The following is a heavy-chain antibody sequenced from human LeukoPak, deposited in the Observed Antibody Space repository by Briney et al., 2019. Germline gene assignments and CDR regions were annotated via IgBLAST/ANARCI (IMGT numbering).Heavy chain of an antibody. V-gene: IGHV5-51*01. Sequence: GESLKISCKGSGYSFTSYWIGWVRQVPGKGLEWMGIIYPGDSDTRYSPSFQGQVTISADKSISTAYLQWSSLKASDTAMYYCARSGPRNSYYYYMDVWGKGTTVTISS. D-gene: IGHD1-14*01. CDR3: ARSGPRNSYYYYMDV. CDR1: GYSFTSYW. J-gene: IGHJ6*03. CDR2: IYPGDSDT.